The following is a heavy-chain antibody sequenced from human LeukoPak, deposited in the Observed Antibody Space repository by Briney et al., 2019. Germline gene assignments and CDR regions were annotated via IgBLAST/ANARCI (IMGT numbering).Heavy chain of an antibody. V-gene: IGHV3-53*01. CDR2: IHRDDKT. J-gene: IGHJ4*02. CDR3: AREVISTPSYFDY. CDR1: GFTVSSSF. D-gene: IGHD2-2*01. Sequence: AGGSLRLSCAASGFTVSSSFIYWVRRAPGEGLEWVSFIHRDDKTYYADSVKGRFTMSRDSSKNTLYLQMNSLGADDTAVYYCAREVISTPSYFDYWGQGILVTVSS.